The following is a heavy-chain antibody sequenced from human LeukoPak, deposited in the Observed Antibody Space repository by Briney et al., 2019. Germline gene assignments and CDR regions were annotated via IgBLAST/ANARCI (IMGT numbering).Heavy chain of an antibody. CDR1: GYTCTSYY. V-gene: IGHV1-46*01. Sequence: VASVKVSCKASGYTCTSYYMHWVRQAPGQGLEWMGIINPSGGSTSYAQKFQGRVTMTRDTSTSTVYMELSSLRSEDTAVYYCARAGDYETPYYYYYMDVWGKGTTVTVSS. CDR2: INPSGGST. D-gene: IGHD4-17*01. J-gene: IGHJ6*03. CDR3: ARAGDYETPYYYYYMDV.